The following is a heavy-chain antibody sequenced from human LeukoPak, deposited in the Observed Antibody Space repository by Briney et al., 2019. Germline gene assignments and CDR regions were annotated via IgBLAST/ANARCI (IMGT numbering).Heavy chain of an antibody. CDR2: IYYSGST. J-gene: IGHJ3*02. CDR1: DGSISSGDYY. CDR3: ARAPYMDAFHI. D-gene: IGHD1-14*01. Sequence: PSETLSLTCSVSDGSISSGDYYWSWIRQTPGKGLEWIGYIYYSGSTYYNPSLKSRVTISVDTSKNQFSLKLSSVTAADTAVYYCARAPYMDAFHIWGQGTMVTVSS. V-gene: IGHV4-30-4*08.